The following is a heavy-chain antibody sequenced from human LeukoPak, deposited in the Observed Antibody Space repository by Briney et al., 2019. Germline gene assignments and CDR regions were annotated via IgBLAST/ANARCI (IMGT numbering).Heavy chain of an antibody. D-gene: IGHD6-13*01. Sequence: ASVKVSCMASGYTFTGYYMHWVRQAPGQGLEWMGWMNPNSGNTGYAQKFQGRVTMTRNTSISTAYMELSSLRSEDTAVYYCARAAGTDIDYWGQGTLVTVSS. CDR1: GYTFTGYY. CDR2: MNPNSGNT. J-gene: IGHJ4*02. CDR3: ARAAGTDIDY. V-gene: IGHV1-8*02.